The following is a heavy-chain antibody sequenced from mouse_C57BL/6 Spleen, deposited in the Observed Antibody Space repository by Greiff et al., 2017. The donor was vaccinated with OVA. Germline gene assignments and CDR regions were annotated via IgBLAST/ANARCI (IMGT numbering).Heavy chain of an antibody. CDR3: ARPSTGYYFDY. D-gene: IGHD4-1*02. V-gene: IGHV5-6*01. J-gene: IGHJ2*01. CDR2: ISSGGSYT. CDR1: GFTFSSYG. Sequence: EVKLQASGGDLVKPGGSLKLSCAASGFTFSSYGMSWVRQTPDKRLEWVATISSGGSYTYYPDSVKGRFTISRDNAKNTLYLQMSSLKSEDTAMYYCARPSTGYYFDYWGQGTTLTVSS.